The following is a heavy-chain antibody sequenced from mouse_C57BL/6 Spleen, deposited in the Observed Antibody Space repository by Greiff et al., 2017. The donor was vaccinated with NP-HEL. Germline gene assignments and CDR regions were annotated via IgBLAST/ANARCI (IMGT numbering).Heavy chain of an antibody. V-gene: IGHV5-16*01. CDR2: INYDGSST. J-gene: IGHJ1*03. Sequence: EVKLVESEGGLVQPGSSMKLSCTASGFTFSDYYMAWVRQVPEKGLEWVANINYDGSSTYYLDSLKSRFIISRDNAKNILYLQMSSLKSEDTATYYCARDKRGPAGNYVWWYFDVWGTGTTVTVSS. CDR1: GFTFSDYY. CDR3: ARDKRGPAGNYVWWYFDV. D-gene: IGHD2-1*01.